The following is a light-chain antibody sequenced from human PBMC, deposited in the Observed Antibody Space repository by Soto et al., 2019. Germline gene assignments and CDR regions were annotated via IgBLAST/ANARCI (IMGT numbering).Light chain of an antibody. V-gene: IGKV3-15*01. CDR1: QSVSDK. CDR3: QKYNNWPPWT. Sequence: IVMTHSPATVSVSPGGRATLSCRASQSVSDKLAWYQQKPGQAPRLLIYHASDRATGIPDRFSGSGSGTEFTLTISGLQSEDLAVYYCQKYNNWPPWTVGQGTKVDIK. J-gene: IGKJ1*01. CDR2: HAS.